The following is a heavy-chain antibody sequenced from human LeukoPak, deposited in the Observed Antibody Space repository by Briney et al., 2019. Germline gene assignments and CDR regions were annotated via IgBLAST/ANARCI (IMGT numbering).Heavy chain of an antibody. Sequence: GGSLRLSCAASGVTFSSYGMHWVRQAPGKGVGWVAVIWYDGSDKYHADSVKGRFTISRDNSKKTLYLQMNSLRAEDTAVYSCVRVQIALRYFGGFDYWGQGTLVTVSS. CDR3: VRVQIALRYFGGFDY. CDR2: IWYDGSDK. CDR1: GVTFSSYG. V-gene: IGHV3-33*01. D-gene: IGHD3-9*01. J-gene: IGHJ4*02.